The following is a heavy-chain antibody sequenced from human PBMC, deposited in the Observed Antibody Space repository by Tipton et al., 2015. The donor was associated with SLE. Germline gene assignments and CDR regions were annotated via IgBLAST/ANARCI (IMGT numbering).Heavy chain of an antibody. CDR2: SSAYNGDT. D-gene: IGHD2-2*01. CDR1: GYTFTSYG. Sequence: QVQLVQSGVEVKKPGASVKVSCKASGYTFTSYGICWVRQAPGHGLEWMGWSSAYNGDTNYAQKFQGRVTMTTDTSTSTAYMDLRSLRSDDTAVYYCTSDTRYQHASDVWGQGTLVTVSS. CDR3: TSDTRYQHASDV. V-gene: IGHV1-18*01. J-gene: IGHJ4*02.